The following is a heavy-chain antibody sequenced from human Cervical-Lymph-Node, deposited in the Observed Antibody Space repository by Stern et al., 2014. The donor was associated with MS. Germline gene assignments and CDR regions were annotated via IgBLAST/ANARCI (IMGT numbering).Heavy chain of an antibody. CDR3: TRPLAGTTLLFDY. D-gene: IGHD1-1*01. J-gene: IGHJ4*02. V-gene: IGHV1-46*01. CDR1: GDTFTSHY. CDR2: INPSGDGT. Sequence: QVQLVQSGAEVTKPGASVKVSCKASGDTFTSHYMHWVRQAPGQGLEWMGIINPSGDGTTYAQKFQGRLTMTRDTSTSTVYMELSSLRSEDTAVYYCTRPLAGTTLLFDYWGQGTLVTVSS.